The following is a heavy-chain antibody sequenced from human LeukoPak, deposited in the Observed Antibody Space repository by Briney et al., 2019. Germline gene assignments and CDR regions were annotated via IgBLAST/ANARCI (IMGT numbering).Heavy chain of an antibody. J-gene: IGHJ3*02. CDR1: GGSISSYY. D-gene: IGHD3-10*01. Sequence: SETLSLTCTVSGGSISSYYWSWIRQPPGKGLEWIGYIYYSGSTNYNPSLKSRVTISVDTSKNQFSLKLSSVTAADTAVYYCARTYYYGSGSYSGAFDIWGQGTMVTVSS. V-gene: IGHV4-59*01. CDR3: ARTYYYGSGSYSGAFDI. CDR2: IYYSGST.